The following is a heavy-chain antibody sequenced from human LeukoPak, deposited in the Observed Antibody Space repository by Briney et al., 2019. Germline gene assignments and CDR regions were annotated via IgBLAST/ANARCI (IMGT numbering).Heavy chain of an antibody. J-gene: IGHJ2*01. D-gene: IGHD5-24*01. CDR2: IYYSGST. CDR3: ARHVRWLQLTLYFEI. V-gene: IGHV4-39*01. Sequence: SETLSLTCTVSGGSINTTSYYWGWIRQPPGKGLEWIGSIYYSGSTSYNPSLNSRVTISVDTSKKQFSLKLSSVTAADTAVYYCARHVRWLQLTLYFEIWGRGTLVTVSS. CDR1: GGSINTTSYY.